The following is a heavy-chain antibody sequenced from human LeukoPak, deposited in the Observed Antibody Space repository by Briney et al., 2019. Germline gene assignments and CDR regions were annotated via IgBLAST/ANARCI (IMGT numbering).Heavy chain of an antibody. J-gene: IGHJ6*04. D-gene: IGHD2-15*01. CDR3: ARSYCSGGSCHVAGMDV. Sequence: SQTLSLTCTVSGGSISSGSYYWSWIRQPPGKGLEWIGYIYYSGSTNYNPSLKSRVTISVDTSKNQFSLKLNSVTAADTAVYYCARSYCSGGSCHVAGMDVWGKGTTVTVSS. CDR2: IYYSGST. V-gene: IGHV4-61*01. CDR1: GGSISSGSYY.